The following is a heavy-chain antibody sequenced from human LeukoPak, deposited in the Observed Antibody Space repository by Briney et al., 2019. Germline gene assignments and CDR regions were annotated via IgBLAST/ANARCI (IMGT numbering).Heavy chain of an antibody. D-gene: IGHD3-22*01. Sequence: ASVKVSCKVSGYTLTELSMHWVRQAPGKGLEWMGGFDPEDGETIYAQKFQGRVTMTEDTSTETAYRELSSLRSEDTAVYYCASAVGDSSGYYVPWGQGTLVTVSS. CDR1: GYTLTELS. CDR3: ASAVGDSSGYYVP. J-gene: IGHJ5*02. V-gene: IGHV1-24*01. CDR2: FDPEDGET.